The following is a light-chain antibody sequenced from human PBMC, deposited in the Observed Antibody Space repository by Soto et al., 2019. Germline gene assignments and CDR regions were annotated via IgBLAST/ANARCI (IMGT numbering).Light chain of an antibody. CDR2: DAS. Sequence: EVVMRQSPATLSLSPGERATLSCRTSQSVSNYLAWYQQKPGQAPRLLMYDASNRATGIPARFSGSGSGTDFTLTISSLEPEDFALYYCQQYGSSPLTFGGGTKVDIK. J-gene: IGKJ4*01. CDR1: QSVSNY. CDR3: QQYGSSPLT. V-gene: IGKV3-11*01.